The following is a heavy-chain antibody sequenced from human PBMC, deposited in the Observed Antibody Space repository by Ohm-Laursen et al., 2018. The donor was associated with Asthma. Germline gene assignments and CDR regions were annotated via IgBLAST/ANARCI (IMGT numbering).Heavy chain of an antibody. J-gene: IGHJ5*02. V-gene: IGHV4-59*01. CDR3: ARFYDFWSGPMKYNWFDP. Sequence: SQTLSLTCTVSGGSISSYYWSWIRQPPGKGLEWIGYIYYSGGTNYNPSLKSRVTISVDTSKNQFSLKLSSVTAADTAVYYCARFYDFWSGPMKYNWFDPWGQGTLVTVSS. D-gene: IGHD3-3*01. CDR2: IYYSGGT. CDR1: GGSISSYY.